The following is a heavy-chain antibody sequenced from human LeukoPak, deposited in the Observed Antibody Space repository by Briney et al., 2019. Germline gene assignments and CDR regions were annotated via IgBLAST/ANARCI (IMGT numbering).Heavy chain of an antibody. Sequence: SETLSLTCTVSGGSISSGGYYWSWIRQHPGKGLEWIGYIYYSGSTYYNPSLKSRVTISVDTSKNQFSLKLSSVTAADTAVYYCARGRRVRGVTDFDYWGQGTLVTVSS. J-gene: IGHJ4*02. CDR3: ARGRRVRGVTDFDY. D-gene: IGHD3-10*01. V-gene: IGHV4-31*03. CDR2: IYYSGST. CDR1: GGSISSGGYY.